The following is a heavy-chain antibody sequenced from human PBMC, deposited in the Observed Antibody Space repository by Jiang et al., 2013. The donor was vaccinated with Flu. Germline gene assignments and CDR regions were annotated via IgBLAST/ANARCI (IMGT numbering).Heavy chain of an antibody. CDR2: AYYRSQWYI. J-gene: IGHJ4*02. Sequence: QTLSLTCAISRDSVSSNSAAWNWIRQSPSRGLEWLGRAYYRSQWYIDYAMTVKGRIIVTPDTSKNQFSLQLNSVTPQDTAVYYCVRGAGAADYWGQGTLVTVSS. D-gene: IGHD2-15*01. V-gene: IGHV6-1*01. CDR1: RDSVSSNSAA. CDR3: VRGAGAADY.